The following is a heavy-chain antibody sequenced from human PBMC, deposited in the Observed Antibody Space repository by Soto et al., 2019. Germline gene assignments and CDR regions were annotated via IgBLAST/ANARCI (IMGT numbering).Heavy chain of an antibody. V-gene: IGHV3-48*01. CDR3: SRDSGYGYGMDV. J-gene: IGHJ6*02. D-gene: IGHD2-15*01. CDR1: GFTFRNYN. Sequence: GGSLRLSCAASGFTFRNYNMNWVRQAPGKGLEWLSYISGASGTIYYADSMQGRFTISRDNAKNSLYLQMKSLRAEDTDKNNKSRDSGYGYGMDVWGQGTTVTVSS. CDR2: ISGASGTI.